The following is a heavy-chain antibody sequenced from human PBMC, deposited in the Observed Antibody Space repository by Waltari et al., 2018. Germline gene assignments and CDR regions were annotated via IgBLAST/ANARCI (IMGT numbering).Heavy chain of an antibody. Sequence: VQLPQSGPGLVKASPTLSLTCAISGDSVSSNSSAWSWIRQSPSRGLEWLRRTFYRSRWYNDYAVFVKSRIIIKADTSKNHFSLQLNSVTPEYTAVYYCARDLDFWSGVFDYWGQGTLVTVSS. CDR2: TFYRSRWYN. D-gene: IGHD3-3*01. CDR3: ARDLDFWSGVFDY. V-gene: IGHV6-1*01. J-gene: IGHJ4*02. CDR1: GDSVSSNSSA.